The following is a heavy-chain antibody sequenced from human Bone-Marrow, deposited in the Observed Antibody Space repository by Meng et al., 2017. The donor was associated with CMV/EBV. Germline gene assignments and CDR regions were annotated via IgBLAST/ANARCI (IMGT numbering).Heavy chain of an antibody. CDR2: IIPIPAMA. CDR3: ARARTGGAGSFDY. D-gene: IGHD2-8*02. J-gene: IGHJ4*02. Sequence: SVKVSCKASGDTFSNYTISWVRQAPGQGLEWMARIIPIPAMANYAQEFQGRVTITADKSTSTVYMELHSLTSEDTAVYFCARARTGGAGSFDYWGQGTLVTVSS. CDR1: GDTFSNYT. V-gene: IGHV1-69*02.